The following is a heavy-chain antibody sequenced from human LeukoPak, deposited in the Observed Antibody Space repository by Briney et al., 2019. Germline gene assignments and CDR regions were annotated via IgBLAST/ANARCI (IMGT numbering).Heavy chain of an antibody. CDR3: VRDFQAKPAFDV. Sequence: RSGGSLRLSCAASGFTVSSNYMSWVRQAPGKGLEWVSVIYSGGSTYYADSVKGRFTISRDNSKNTLYLQMNSLRAEDTAVYYCVRDFQAKPAFDVWGQGTMVTVSS. D-gene: IGHD1-14*01. V-gene: IGHV3-66*01. CDR1: GFTVSSNY. J-gene: IGHJ3*01. CDR2: IYSGGST.